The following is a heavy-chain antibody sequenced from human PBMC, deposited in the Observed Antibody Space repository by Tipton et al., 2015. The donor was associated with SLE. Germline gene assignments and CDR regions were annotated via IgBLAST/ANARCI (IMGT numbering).Heavy chain of an antibody. J-gene: IGHJ5*02. CDR1: GYSIISGYF. Sequence: TLSLTCAVSGYSIISGYFWGWIRQPPGRRLEWIGNIYHSGSTYYNPSLNSRVTISVDKSKNQFSLRLSSVTAANTAIYYCASSTYDYSNYWWFDPWGQGTLVTVSS. D-gene: IGHD4-11*01. CDR3: ASSTYDYSNYWWFDP. V-gene: IGHV4-38-2*01. CDR2: IYHSGST.